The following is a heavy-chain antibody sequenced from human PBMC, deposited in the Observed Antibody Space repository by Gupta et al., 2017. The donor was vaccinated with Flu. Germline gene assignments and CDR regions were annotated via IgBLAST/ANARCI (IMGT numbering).Heavy chain of an antibody. CDR2: INPNSGGT. Sequence: GYTFTGYYIHWVRQAPGQGLEWMGRINPNSGGTNNAQKFQGRVTMTRDTSISTAYMGLSRLRSDDTAVYYCARVREYYDSSGSFDYWGQGTLVTVSS. J-gene: IGHJ4*02. CDR3: ARVREYYDSSGSFDY. D-gene: IGHD3-22*01. V-gene: IGHV1-2*06. CDR1: GYTFTGYY.